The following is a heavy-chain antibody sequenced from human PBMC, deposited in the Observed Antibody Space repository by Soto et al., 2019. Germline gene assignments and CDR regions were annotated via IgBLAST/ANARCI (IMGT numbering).Heavy chain of an antibody. CDR2: IYTSGST. CDR3: AREGITMVRGVSGMDV. V-gene: IGHV4-4*07. CDR1: GGSISSYY. J-gene: IGHJ6*02. D-gene: IGHD3-10*01. Sequence: SETLSLTCTVSGGSISSYYWSWIRQPAGKGLEWIGRIYTSGSTNYNPSLKSRVTMSVDTSKNQFSLKLSSVTAADTAVYYCAREGITMVRGVSGMDVWGQGTTVTVS.